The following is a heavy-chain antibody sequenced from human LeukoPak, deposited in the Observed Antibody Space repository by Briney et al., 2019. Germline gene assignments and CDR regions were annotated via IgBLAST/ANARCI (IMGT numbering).Heavy chain of an antibody. D-gene: IGHD1/OR15-1a*01. CDR1: GVSINTYF. V-gene: IGHV4-59*01. CDR3: ASQLGGTTFH. J-gene: IGHJ4*02. CDR2: VYYTGIT. Sequence: SETLSLTCTVSGVSINTYFWSWIRQPPGKGLEWVGYVYYTGITNYNPSLKSRVSISLDTSKNQFSLRLNSVTAAETAVYYCASQLGGTTFHWGQGTLVTVSS.